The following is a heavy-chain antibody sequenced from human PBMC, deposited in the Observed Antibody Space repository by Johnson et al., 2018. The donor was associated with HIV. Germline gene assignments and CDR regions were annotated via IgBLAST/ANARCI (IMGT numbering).Heavy chain of an antibody. CDR1: GFTFSSYA. Sequence: VQLVESGGGLVQPGGSLRLSCAASGFTFSSYAMHWVRQAPGKGLEYVSAISSNGGSTYYANSVKGRFTISRDNSKNTLYLQMNSLRAEDTAVYYCAGWDCGLGAFDIWGQGTMVTVSS. D-gene: IGHD3/OR15-3a*01. CDR3: AGWDCGLGAFDI. V-gene: IGHV3-64*01. J-gene: IGHJ3*02. CDR2: ISSNGGST.